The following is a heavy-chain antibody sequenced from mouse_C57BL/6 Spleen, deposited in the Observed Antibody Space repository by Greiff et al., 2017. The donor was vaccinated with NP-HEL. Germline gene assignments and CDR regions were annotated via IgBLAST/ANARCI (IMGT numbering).Heavy chain of an antibody. CDR2: INPSSGYT. CDR1: GYTFTSYT. Sequence: LQESGAELARPGASVKMSCKASGYTFTSYTMHWVKQRPGQGLEWIGYINPSSGYTKYNQKFKDKATLTADTSTSTAYMQLSSLTSEDSAVYYCARPSYSTYYFDYLGQGTTLTVSS. CDR3: ARPSYSTYYFDY. D-gene: IGHD2-5*01. J-gene: IGHJ2*01. V-gene: IGHV1-4*01.